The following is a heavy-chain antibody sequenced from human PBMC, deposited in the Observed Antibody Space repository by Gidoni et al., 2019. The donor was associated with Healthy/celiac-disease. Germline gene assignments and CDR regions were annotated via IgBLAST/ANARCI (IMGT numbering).Heavy chain of an antibody. J-gene: IGHJ5*02. V-gene: IGHV3-33*01. Sequence: QVQLVESGGGVVQPGRSLRLSCAAPGFTFRSYGMHWVRRAPGKGPEGVAVIWYDGSNKYYADSVKGRFTISRDNSKSTLYLQMNSLRAEDTAVYYCARDPTNTYDSSGYWAWFDPWGQGTLVTVSS. D-gene: IGHD3-22*01. CDR1: GFTFRSYG. CDR2: IWYDGSNK. CDR3: ARDPTNTYDSSGYWAWFDP.